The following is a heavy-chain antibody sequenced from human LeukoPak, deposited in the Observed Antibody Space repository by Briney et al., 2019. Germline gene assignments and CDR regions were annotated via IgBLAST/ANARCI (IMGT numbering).Heavy chain of an antibody. Sequence: GGSLRLSCAASGFTFSNYWMSWVRQAPGKGLEWVAHINQDESEKYYVDSVKGRFTISRDNAKNSLYLQMNSLRAEDTAVYYCARVRVSSYYGMDIWGQGTTVTVSS. CDR2: INQDESEK. V-gene: IGHV3-7*05. CDR1: GFTFSNYW. D-gene: IGHD2/OR15-2a*01. CDR3: ARVRVSSYYGMDI. J-gene: IGHJ6*02.